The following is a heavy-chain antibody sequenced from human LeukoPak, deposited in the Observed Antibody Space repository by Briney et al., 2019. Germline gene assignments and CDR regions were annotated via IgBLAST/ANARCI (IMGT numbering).Heavy chain of an antibody. D-gene: IGHD3-22*01. J-gene: IGHJ4*02. V-gene: IGHV3-74*01. CDR3: ASDYYDSSGYYGGFDY. CDR2: INSDGSST. Sequence: PGGSLRLSCAASGFTFSSYSMNWVRQAPGKGLVWVSRINSDGSSTSYADSVKGRFTISRDNAKNTLYLQMNSLRAEGTAVYYCASDYYDSSGYYGGFDYWGQGTLVTVSS. CDR1: GFTFSSYS.